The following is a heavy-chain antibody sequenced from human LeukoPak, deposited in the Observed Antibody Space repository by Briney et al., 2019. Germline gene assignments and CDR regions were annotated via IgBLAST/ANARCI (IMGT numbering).Heavy chain of an antibody. V-gene: IGHV4-38-2*02. CDR3: GRDGGIAAPSYYMDV. J-gene: IGHJ6*03. D-gene: IGHD6-25*01. CDR1: GFSFSSGHY. CDR2: INQSGSP. Sequence: SETLSLTCTVSGFSFSSGHYWGWIRQPPGKGLEWIGSINQSGSPYYNPSLKSRVTISVDTSKNQFSLKLSSATAADTAVYYCGRDGGIAAPSYYMDVWGKGTTVTVSS.